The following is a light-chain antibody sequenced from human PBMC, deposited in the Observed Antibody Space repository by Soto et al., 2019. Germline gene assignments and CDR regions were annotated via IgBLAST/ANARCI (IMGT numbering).Light chain of an antibody. V-gene: IGLV3-21*04. CDR3: RVWDSSSDHYV. CDR2: SDS. CDR1: NIGSKS. J-gene: IGLJ1*01. Sequence: SYELTQPPSVSVAPGETARITCGGNNIGSKSVHWYQQKPGQAPVLVISSDSDRPSGIPERFSGFNSGNTATLTISRVEAGDEADYYCRVWDSSSDHYVFGTGTKVTVL.